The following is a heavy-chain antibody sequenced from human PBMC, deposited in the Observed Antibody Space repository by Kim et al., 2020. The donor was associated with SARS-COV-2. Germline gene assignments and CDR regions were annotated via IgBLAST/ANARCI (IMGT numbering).Heavy chain of an antibody. CDR1: GGSISSSSYY. Sequence: SETLSLTCTVSGGSISSSSYYWGWIRQPPGKGLEWIGSIYYSGSTYYNPSLKSRVTISVDTSKNQFSLKLSSVTAADTAVYYCARRGYSYGRGYNWFDPWGQGTLVTVSS. V-gene: IGHV4-39*01. CDR3: ARRGYSYGRGYNWFDP. D-gene: IGHD5-18*01. J-gene: IGHJ5*02. CDR2: IYYSGST.